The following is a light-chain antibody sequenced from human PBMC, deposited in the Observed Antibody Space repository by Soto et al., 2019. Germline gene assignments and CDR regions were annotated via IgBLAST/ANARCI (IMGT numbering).Light chain of an antibody. CDR3: EQYGSSPFT. Sequence: DIQLTQSPSVLSASVGDRVTITCRASQGINSYLAWYQQKPGKVPKLLIYAASTLHSGVPSRFSGSGSGTDFTLAINRLEPDDLAVYYCEQYGSSPFTFGQGRKLEIK. V-gene: IGKV1-9*01. CDR1: QGINSY. CDR2: AAS. J-gene: IGKJ2*01.